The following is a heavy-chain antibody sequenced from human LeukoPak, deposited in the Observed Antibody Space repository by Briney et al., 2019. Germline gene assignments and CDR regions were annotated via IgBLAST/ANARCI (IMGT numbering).Heavy chain of an antibody. CDR1: GGSFSGYY. D-gene: IGHD6-19*01. J-gene: IGHJ6*03. Sequence: SETLSLTCAAYGGSFSGYYWSWIRQPPGKGLEWIGEISHSGSTDYNPSLKSRVTISVDTSKNQFSLKLSSVTAADTAVYYCARGLPVAGTDYYYYMDVWGKGTTVTVSS. V-gene: IGHV4-34*01. CDR3: ARGLPVAGTDYYYYMDV. CDR2: ISHSGST.